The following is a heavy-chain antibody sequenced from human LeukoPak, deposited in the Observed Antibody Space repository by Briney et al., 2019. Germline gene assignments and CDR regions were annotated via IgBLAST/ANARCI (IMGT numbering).Heavy chain of an antibody. J-gene: IGHJ4*02. Sequence: GGSLRLSCAASGFTFSSYAMNWVRQAPGKGLEWVSSISSSSSYIYYADSVKGRFTISRDNAKNSLYLQMNSLRAEDTAVYYCARDLYSYGYTALDYWGQGTLVTVSS. V-gene: IGHV3-21*01. CDR2: ISSSSSYI. CDR3: ARDLYSYGYTALDY. CDR1: GFTFSSYA. D-gene: IGHD5-18*01.